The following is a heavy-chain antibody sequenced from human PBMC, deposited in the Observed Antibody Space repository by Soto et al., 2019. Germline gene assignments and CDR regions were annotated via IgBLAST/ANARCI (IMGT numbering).Heavy chain of an antibody. D-gene: IGHD3-10*01. CDR2: IYYSGST. CDR1: GGSFSGYY. Sequence: SETLSLTCAVYGGSFSGYYWSWIRQPPGKGLEWIGVIYYSGSTYYSPSLKRRVAISVDTSKNQFSLKLTSVTAADTAIYFCARLVYDTRLNYMYFDFWGQGALVTVSS. J-gene: IGHJ4*02. V-gene: IGHV4-34*01. CDR3: ARLVYDTRLNYMYFDF.